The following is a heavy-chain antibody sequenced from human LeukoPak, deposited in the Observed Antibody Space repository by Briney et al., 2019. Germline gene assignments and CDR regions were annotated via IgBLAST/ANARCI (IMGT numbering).Heavy chain of an antibody. Sequence: PSETLSLTCTVSGGSISSYYWSWIRQPPGKGLEWIGYIYYSGSTNYNPSLKSRVTISVDTSKNQFSLKLSSVTAADTAVYYCARARVYYDSSEDPPPFIAFDYWGQGTLVTVSS. D-gene: IGHD3-22*01. CDR1: GGSISSYY. CDR3: ARARVYYDSSEDPPPFIAFDY. J-gene: IGHJ4*02. CDR2: IYYSGST. V-gene: IGHV4-59*01.